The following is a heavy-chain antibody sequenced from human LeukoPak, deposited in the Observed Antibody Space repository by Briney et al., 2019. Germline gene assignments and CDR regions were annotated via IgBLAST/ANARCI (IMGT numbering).Heavy chain of an antibody. D-gene: IGHD2/OR15-2a*01. V-gene: IGHV3-74*01. CDR2: IDSDGTLT. CDR3: ATNIGSD. CDR1: GFTFDTSW. Sequence: GGSLRLSCAASGFTFDTSWMHWVRQAPGKGLVWVARIDSDGTLTSYVDSVKGRFTISRDNAKNTVYLQMNSLRAEDTAIYYCATNIGSDWGQGTLVTVSS. J-gene: IGHJ4*02.